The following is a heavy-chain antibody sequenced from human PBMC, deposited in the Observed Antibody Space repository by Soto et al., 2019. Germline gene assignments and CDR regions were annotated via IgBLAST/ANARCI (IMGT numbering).Heavy chain of an antibody. CDR1: GYSFTSYW. J-gene: IGHJ1*01. V-gene: IGHV5-10-1*01. Sequence: PGESLKISCKGSGYSFTSYWISWVRQMPGKGLEWMGRIDPSDSYTNYSPSFQGHVTISADKSISTAYLQWSSLKASDTAMYYCARHVGSSGYYYAEYFQHWGQGTLVTVSS. D-gene: IGHD3-22*01. CDR3: ARHVGSSGYYYAEYFQH. CDR2: IDPSDSYT.